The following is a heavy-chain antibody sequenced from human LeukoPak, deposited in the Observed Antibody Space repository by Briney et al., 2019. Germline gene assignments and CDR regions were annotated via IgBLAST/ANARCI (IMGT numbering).Heavy chain of an antibody. Sequence: GGSLRLSCAASGFTFSSYSMNWVRQAPGKGLEWVSSISSSSYIYYADSVKGRFTISRDNAKNSLYLQMNSLRAEDTAVYYCARSAPFGNNWFDPWGQGTLVTVSS. D-gene: IGHD3-3*01. CDR3: ARSAPFGNNWFDP. CDR1: GFTFSSYS. V-gene: IGHV3-21*01. CDR2: ISSSSYI. J-gene: IGHJ5*02.